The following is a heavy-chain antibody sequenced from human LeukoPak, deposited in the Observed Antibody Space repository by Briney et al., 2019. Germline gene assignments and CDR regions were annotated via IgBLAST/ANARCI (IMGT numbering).Heavy chain of an antibody. CDR3: ARGGHYYEGAFDI. CDR2: IYYSGST. V-gene: IGHV4-59*01. J-gene: IGHJ3*02. D-gene: IGHD3-22*01. Sequence: SETLSLTCTVSGGSISSCYWSWIRQPPGKGLEWIGYIYYSGSTNYNPSLKSRVTISVDTSKNQFSLKLSSVTAADTAVYYCARGGHYYEGAFDIWGQGTMVTVSS. CDR1: GGSISSCY.